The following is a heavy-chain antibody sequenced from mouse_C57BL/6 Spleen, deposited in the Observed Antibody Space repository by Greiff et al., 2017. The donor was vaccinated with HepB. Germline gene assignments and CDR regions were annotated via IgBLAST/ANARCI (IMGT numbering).Heavy chain of an antibody. CDR2: INPGSGGT. CDR1: GYAFTNYL. Sequence: VQLQQSGAELVRPGTSVKVSCKASGYAFTNYLIEWVKQRPGQGLEWIGVINPGSGGTNYNEKFKGKATLTADKSSSTAYMQLSSLTSEDSAVYFCARCLDSSGGGFAYWGQGTLVTVSA. J-gene: IGHJ3*01. D-gene: IGHD3-2*02. CDR3: ARCLDSSGGGFAY. V-gene: IGHV1-54*01.